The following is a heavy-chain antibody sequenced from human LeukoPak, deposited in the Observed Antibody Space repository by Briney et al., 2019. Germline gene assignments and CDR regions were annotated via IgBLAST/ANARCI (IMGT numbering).Heavy chain of an antibody. V-gene: IGHV3-30*18. CDR2: ISYDGSNK. Sequence: QPGGSLRLSCAASGFTFSSYGMHWVRQAPGKGLEWVAVISYDGSNKYYADSVKGRFTISRDNSKNTLYLQMNSLRAEDTAVYYCAKLGFDSSSDYWGQGTLVTVSS. CDR3: AKLGFDSSSDY. CDR1: GFTFSSYG. J-gene: IGHJ4*02. D-gene: IGHD6-6*01.